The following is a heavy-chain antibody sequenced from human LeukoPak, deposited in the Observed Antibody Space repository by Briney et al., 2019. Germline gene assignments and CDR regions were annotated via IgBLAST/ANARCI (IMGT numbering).Heavy chain of an antibody. CDR2: ISGSGATR. D-gene: IGHD1-1*01. V-gene: IGHV3-23*01. J-gene: IGHJ5*02. Sequence: PGGSLRLSCVASGFTFSNYAMSWVRQAPGKGLEWVPGISGSGATRYYADSVKGRFTISRDNPKNTLYLQMNSLRAEDTAVYYCATDDKKTISEYNWFDPWGQGTLVTVSS. CDR1: GFTFSNYA. CDR3: ATDDKKTISEYNWFDP.